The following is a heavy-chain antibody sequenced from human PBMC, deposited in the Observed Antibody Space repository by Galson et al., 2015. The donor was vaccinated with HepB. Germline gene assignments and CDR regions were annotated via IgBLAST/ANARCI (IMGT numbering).Heavy chain of an antibody. CDR1: GDSVSSNSAA. CDR2: TYYRSKWYN. J-gene: IGHJ4*02. Sequence: CAISGDSVSSNSAAWNWIRQSPSRGLEWLGRTYYRSKWYNDYAVSVKSRITINPDTSKNQFSLQLNSVTPEDTAVYYCARDSSIVATTPAGLFDYWGQGTLVTVSS. V-gene: IGHV6-1*01. D-gene: IGHD5-12*01. CDR3: ARDSSIVATTPAGLFDY.